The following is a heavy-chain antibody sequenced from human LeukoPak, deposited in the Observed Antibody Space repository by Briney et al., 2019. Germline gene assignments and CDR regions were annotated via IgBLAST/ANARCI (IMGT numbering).Heavy chain of an antibody. D-gene: IGHD5-24*01. Sequence: SETLSLTCTVSGGSISSGGYYWSWIRQHPGKGLEWIGYIYYSGSTYYNPSLKSRVTISVDTSKNQFSLKLSSVTAADTAVYYCARVEDDYNYPDYWGQGTLVTVSS. V-gene: IGHV4-31*03. CDR2: IYYSGST. CDR1: GGSISSGGYY. J-gene: IGHJ4*02. CDR3: ARVEDDYNYPDY.